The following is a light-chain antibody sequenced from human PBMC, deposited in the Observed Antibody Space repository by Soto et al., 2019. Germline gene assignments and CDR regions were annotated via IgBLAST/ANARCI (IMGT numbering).Light chain of an antibody. CDR3: QQSYSTLT. Sequence: DIQMTQSPSSLSASVGDRVTITCRASQSISGYLNWDQQKPGKAPKFLIYAASSLQSGVPSRFSGSGSGTDFTLTISSLQPEDFATYYCQQSYSTLTFGGGTKVEIK. V-gene: IGKV1-39*01. CDR2: AAS. J-gene: IGKJ4*01. CDR1: QSISGY.